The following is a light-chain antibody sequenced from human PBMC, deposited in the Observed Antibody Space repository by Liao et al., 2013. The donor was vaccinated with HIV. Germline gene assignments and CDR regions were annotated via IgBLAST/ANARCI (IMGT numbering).Light chain of an antibody. CDR1: ELGDKF. J-gene: IGLJ2*01. CDR2: QDN. V-gene: IGLV3-1*01. CDR3: QVWDRGPAL. Sequence: SFELTQPPSVSVSPGQTASITCSGDELGDKFASWYQHKPGQSPVLIIYQDNKRPSGIPERFSGSNSGNTGTLTISGTQPMDEGDYYCQVWDRGPALSGGGTKLTVL.